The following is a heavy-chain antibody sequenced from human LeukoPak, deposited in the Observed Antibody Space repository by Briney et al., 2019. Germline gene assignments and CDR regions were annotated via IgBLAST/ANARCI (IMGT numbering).Heavy chain of an antibody. CDR2: IYYSGST. Sequence: SETLSPTCTVSGDSISSGRNYWAWIRQTPGKGLEWIASIYYSGSTSYNPSLSSRVSISVDTSKNQVSLKMKSVTDTDSAVYYCARHLSGTTMSHYFDFWGQGTLVPVSS. D-gene: IGHD3-10*02. CDR3: ARHLSGTTMSHYFDF. J-gene: IGHJ4*02. CDR1: GDSISSGRNY. V-gene: IGHV4-39*01.